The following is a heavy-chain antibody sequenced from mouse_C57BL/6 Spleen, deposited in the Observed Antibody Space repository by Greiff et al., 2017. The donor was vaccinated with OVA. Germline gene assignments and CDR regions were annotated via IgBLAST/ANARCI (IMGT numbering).Heavy chain of an antibody. CDR1: GFNFKDDY. J-gene: IGHJ2*01. V-gene: IGHV14-4*01. CDR3: STGGATPDFDY. Sequence: VQLQQSGAELVRPGASVKLSCTASGFNFKDDYMHWVKQRPEQGLEWIGGIDPENGDTEYDPKFQGQAPITADTSSNPAYLQLSSLTSEDTSVYYCSTGGATPDFDYWGQGTTLTVSS. D-gene: IGHD1-1*02. CDR2: IDPENGDT.